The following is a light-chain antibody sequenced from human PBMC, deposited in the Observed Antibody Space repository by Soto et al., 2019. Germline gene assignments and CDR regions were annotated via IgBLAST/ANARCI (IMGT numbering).Light chain of an antibody. CDR1: QSLGSD. V-gene: IGKV3-11*01. Sequence: EIVMTQSRGSLSLSPGDTATLSCRASQSLGSDLAWYQQKPGQAPRLLIYGASNRAPGIPARFSGSGSGTDFTLTISSLEPEDFAVYHCLQRSIGFTFGPGSKVDIK. CDR3: LQRSIGFT. CDR2: GAS. J-gene: IGKJ3*01.